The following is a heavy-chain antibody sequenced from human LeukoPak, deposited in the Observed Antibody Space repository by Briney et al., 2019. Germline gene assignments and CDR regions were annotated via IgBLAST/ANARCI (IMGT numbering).Heavy chain of an antibody. CDR2: ITTSSSYI. D-gene: IGHD5-24*01. J-gene: IGHJ5*02. Sequence: GGSLRLSCAASGFTFSTYTMNWVRQAPGKGLEWVSSITTSSSYIYYADSVKGRFTISRDNAKNSLYLQMNSLRAEDTAVYYCARDKWGYKGWFDPWGQGTLVTVSS. V-gene: IGHV3-21*01. CDR1: GFTFSTYT. CDR3: ARDKWGYKGWFDP.